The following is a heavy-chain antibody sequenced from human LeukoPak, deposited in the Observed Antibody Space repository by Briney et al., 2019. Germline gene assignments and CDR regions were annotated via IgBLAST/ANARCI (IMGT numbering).Heavy chain of an antibody. D-gene: IGHD2-15*01. Sequence: SETLSLTCAVYGGSFSGYSWNWIRQPPVKGLEWIGEINHSGGTNYNPSLKSRVTISVDTSKKQFSLKLSSVTAADTAVYYCARDQDSGYCSGGSCYAAFDIWGQGTMVTVSS. J-gene: IGHJ3*02. CDR2: INHSGGT. CDR3: ARDQDSGYCSGGSCYAAFDI. V-gene: IGHV4-34*01. CDR1: GGSFSGYS.